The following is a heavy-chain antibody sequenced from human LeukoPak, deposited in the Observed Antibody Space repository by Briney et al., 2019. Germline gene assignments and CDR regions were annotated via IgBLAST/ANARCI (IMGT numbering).Heavy chain of an antibody. CDR1: GLSLKNFD. J-gene: IGHJ4*02. D-gene: IGHD5/OR15-5a*01. CDR3: AKKFPGVYYYFDF. Sequence: GGSLRLSCTASGLSLKNFDMTWVRQTPGKGLEYVSSIGSAGHTFYAGSLKGRFFISRDTSKNTVYLQVNSLRGEDTAVYFCAKKFPGVYYYFDFWGQGTLVTVSS. CDR2: IGSAGHT. V-gene: IGHV3-23*01.